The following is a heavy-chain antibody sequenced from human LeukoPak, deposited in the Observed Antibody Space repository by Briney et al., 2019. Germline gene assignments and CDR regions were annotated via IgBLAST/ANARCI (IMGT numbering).Heavy chain of an antibody. V-gene: IGHV4-31*03. CDR2: IYYSGST. Sequence: PSETLSLTCTVSGGSISSGGYYWSWIRQHPGKGLEWIGYIYYSGSTYYNPSLKSRVTISVDTSKNQFSLKLSSVTAADTAVYYCARERGSYQYYFDYWGQGTLVTVSS. CDR1: GGSISSGGYY. D-gene: IGHD1-26*01. J-gene: IGHJ4*02. CDR3: ARERGSYQYYFDY.